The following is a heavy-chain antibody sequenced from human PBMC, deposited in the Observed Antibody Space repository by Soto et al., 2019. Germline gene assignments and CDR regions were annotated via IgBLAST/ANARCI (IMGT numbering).Heavy chain of an antibody. J-gene: IGHJ4*02. CDR1: GFTFSSYA. D-gene: IGHD3-3*01. CDR3: ATQEEYYDFWSSLGPTDY. CDR2: ISGSGGST. Sequence: GGSLRLSCAASGFTFSSYAMSWVRQAPGKGLEWVSAISGSGGSTYYADSVKGRFTISRDNSKNTLYPQMNSLRAEDTAVYYCATQEEYYDFWSSLGPTDYWGQGTLVTVSS. V-gene: IGHV3-23*01.